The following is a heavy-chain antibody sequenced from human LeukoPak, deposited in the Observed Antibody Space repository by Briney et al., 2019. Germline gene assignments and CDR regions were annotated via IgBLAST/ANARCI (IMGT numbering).Heavy chain of an antibody. CDR3: AKRMGPSIAASDLDY. D-gene: IGHD6-13*01. J-gene: IGHJ4*02. V-gene: IGHV3-30*18. CDR2: ISYDGSNK. CDR1: GFTFSSYG. Sequence: GRSLRLSCAASGFTFSSYGMHWVRQAPGKGLEWVAVISYDGSNKYYGDSVKGRFTISRDNSKNTLYLQMNSLRAEDTAVYYCAKRMGPSIAASDLDYWGQGTLVTVSS.